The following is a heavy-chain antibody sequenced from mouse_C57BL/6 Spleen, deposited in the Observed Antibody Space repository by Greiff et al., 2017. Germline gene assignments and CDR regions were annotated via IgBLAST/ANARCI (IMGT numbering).Heavy chain of an antibody. CDR2: INPSNGGT. V-gene: IGHV1-53*01. Sequence: QVQLQQPGTELVKPGASVKLSCKASGYTFTSYWMHWVKQRPGQGLEWIGNINPSNGGTNYNEKFKSKATLTVDKSSSTAYMQLSSLTSEDSAVYYGARSWDYGSRRGWYFEVWGTGTTVTVAS. D-gene: IGHD1-1*01. CDR3: ARSWDYGSRRGWYFEV. CDR1: GYTFTSYW. J-gene: IGHJ1*03.